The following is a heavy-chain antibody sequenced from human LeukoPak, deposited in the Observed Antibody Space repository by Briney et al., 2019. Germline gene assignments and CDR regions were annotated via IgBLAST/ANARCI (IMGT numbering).Heavy chain of an antibody. CDR1: RFAFSNYW. CDR2: IKEDGSIE. J-gene: IGHJ5*02. D-gene: IGHD5-24*01. CDR3: VSQQLAPP. V-gene: IGHV3-7*01. Sequence: PGGSLRLSCAASRFAFSNYWMSWVRQAPGKGLEWVANIKEDGSIEDYVDSVKGRFTVSRDNAKNSLYLQMNSLRVEDTAVYYCVSQQLAPPWGQGTLVTVSS.